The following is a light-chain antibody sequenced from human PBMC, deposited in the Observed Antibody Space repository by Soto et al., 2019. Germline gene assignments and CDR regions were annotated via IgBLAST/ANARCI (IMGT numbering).Light chain of an antibody. Sequence: QSVLTQPPSASGTPGQRVTISCSGSSSNIGSEAVNWYQQLPVTAPKLLLYSNNQRPSGVPDRFSGSKSGTSASLAISGLQSEDEADYYCAAWDDSLNGPVFGGGTKLTVL. J-gene: IGLJ3*02. V-gene: IGLV1-44*01. CDR1: SSNIGSEA. CDR2: SNN. CDR3: AAWDDSLNGPV.